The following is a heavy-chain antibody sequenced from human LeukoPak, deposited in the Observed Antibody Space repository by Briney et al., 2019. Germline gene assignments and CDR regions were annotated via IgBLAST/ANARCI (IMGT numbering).Heavy chain of an antibody. Sequence: SETLSLTCTVSGVSVSSGSYYWSWIRQPPGKGLEWIGYIYYSGSTNYNPSLKSRVTISVDTSKNQFSLKLSSVTAADTAVYYCARSDIVATIGRFDYWGQGTLVTVSS. CDR2: IYYSGST. D-gene: IGHD5-12*01. J-gene: IGHJ4*02. CDR1: GVSVSSGSYY. CDR3: ARSDIVATIGRFDY. V-gene: IGHV4-61*01.